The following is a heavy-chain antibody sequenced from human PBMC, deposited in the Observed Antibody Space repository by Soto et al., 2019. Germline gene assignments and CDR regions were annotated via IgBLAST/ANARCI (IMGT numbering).Heavy chain of an antibody. CDR2: IIPIFGTA. CDR3: AGGGYSSSSQLYYYGMDV. V-gene: IGHV1-69*01. Sequence: QVQLVQSGAEVKKPGSSVKVSCKASGGTFSSYAISWVRQAPGQGLEWMGGIIPIFGTANYAQKFQGRVTITADESTSTAYMELSSLRSEDTAVYYCAGGGYSSSSQLYYYGMDVWGQGTTVTVSS. D-gene: IGHD6-6*01. J-gene: IGHJ6*02. CDR1: GGTFSSYA.